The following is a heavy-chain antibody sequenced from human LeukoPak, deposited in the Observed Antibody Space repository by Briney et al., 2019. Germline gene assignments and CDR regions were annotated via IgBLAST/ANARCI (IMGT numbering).Heavy chain of an antibody. CDR2: ISSSGSTI. CDR1: GFTFSDYY. J-gene: IGHJ4*02. D-gene: IGHD3-22*01. CDR3: ASLITMIVVVMDY. V-gene: IGHV3-11*01. Sequence: GGSLRLSCAASGFTFSDYYMSWIRQAPGKGLEWVSYISSSGSTIYYADSVKGRFTISRDNAKNSLYLQMNSLRAEDTAVYYCASLITMIVVVMDYWGQGTLVTVSS.